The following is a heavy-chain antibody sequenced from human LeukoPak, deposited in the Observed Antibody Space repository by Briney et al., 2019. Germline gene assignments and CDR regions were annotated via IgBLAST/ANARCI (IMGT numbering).Heavy chain of an antibody. D-gene: IGHD3-10*01. CDR3: ALITMVRGVIGY. Sequence: PSETLSLTCTVSGYSISSGYYWGWIRQPPGKGLEWIGEINHSGSTNYNPSLKSRVTISVDTSKNQFSLKLSSVTAADTAVYYCALITMVRGVIGYWGQGTLVTVSS. V-gene: IGHV4-38-2*02. CDR2: INHSGST. J-gene: IGHJ4*02. CDR1: GYSISSGYY.